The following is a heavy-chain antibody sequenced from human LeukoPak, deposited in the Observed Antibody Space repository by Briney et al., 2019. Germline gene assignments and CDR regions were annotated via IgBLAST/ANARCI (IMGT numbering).Heavy chain of an antibody. D-gene: IGHD6-6*01. Sequence: GASVKVSCKVSRYTFTGYYMHWVRQAPGQGLEWMGWINPNSGGTNYAQKFQGWVTMTRDTSISTAYMELSRLRSDDTAVYYCAGGSYSSSSHRTLYYFDYWGQGTLVTVSS. V-gene: IGHV1-2*04. CDR3: AGGSYSSSSHRTLYYFDY. CDR2: INPNSGGT. J-gene: IGHJ4*02. CDR1: RYTFTGYY.